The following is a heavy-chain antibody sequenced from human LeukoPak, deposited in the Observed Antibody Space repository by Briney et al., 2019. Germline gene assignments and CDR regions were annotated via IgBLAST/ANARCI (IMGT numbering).Heavy chain of an antibody. D-gene: IGHD6-13*01. Sequence: PSETLSLTCTVPGGSISSYYWSSIRQPAGKGLEWIGRIYTSGSTNYNPSLKSRVTMSVDTSKNQFSLKLSSVTAADTAVYYCARGSSWYPSAGFDPWGQGTLVTVSS. CDR1: GGSISSYY. CDR3: ARGSSWYPSAGFDP. J-gene: IGHJ5*02. CDR2: IYTSGST. V-gene: IGHV4-4*07.